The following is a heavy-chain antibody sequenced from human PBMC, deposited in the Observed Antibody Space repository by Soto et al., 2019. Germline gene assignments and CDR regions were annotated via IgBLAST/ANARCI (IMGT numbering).Heavy chain of an antibody. Sequence: SETLSLTCTVSGDSMTGYYWSWIRQPPGRGLEWIGYIYSSGSTSYNPSLKSRVIISVDTSKNQFSLKLSSVTAADTAVYYCARRRACSGGTCYQSLDYWRQGTLVTVSS. CDR3: ARRRACSGGTCYQSLDY. D-gene: IGHD2-15*01. V-gene: IGHV4-59*01. CDR2: IYSSGST. CDR1: GDSMTGYY. J-gene: IGHJ4*02.